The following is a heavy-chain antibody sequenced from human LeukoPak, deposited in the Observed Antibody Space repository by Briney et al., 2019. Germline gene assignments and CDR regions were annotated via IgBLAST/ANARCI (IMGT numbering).Heavy chain of an antibody. CDR3: ARDGGASGSYYKYWDY. V-gene: IGHV4-30-4*01. J-gene: IGHJ4*02. Sequence: TPSQTLSLTCTVSGGSISSGDYYWSWIRQPPGKGLELIGYIYYSGSPYYNPSLKSRVTISVDTSKNQFSLKLSSVTAADTAVYYCARDGGASGSYYKYWDYWGQGTLVTVSS. CDR1: GGSISSGDYY. D-gene: IGHD3-10*01. CDR2: IYYSGSP.